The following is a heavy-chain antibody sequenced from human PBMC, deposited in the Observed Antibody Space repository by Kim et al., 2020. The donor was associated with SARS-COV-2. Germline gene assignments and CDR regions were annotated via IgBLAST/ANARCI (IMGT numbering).Heavy chain of an antibody. D-gene: IGHD3-16*01. J-gene: IGHJ3*02. CDR2: ISWNSGYI. CDR3: AKRQGGSRGAFDI. Sequence: GGSLRLSCAASGFTFDDYSMHWVRQAPGKGLEWVSGISWNSGYIAYADSVKGRFTISRDNAKNSLYLQMNSLRAEDTALYYCAKRQGGSRGAFDIWGQGTMVTVSS. V-gene: IGHV3-9*01. CDR1: GFTFDDYS.